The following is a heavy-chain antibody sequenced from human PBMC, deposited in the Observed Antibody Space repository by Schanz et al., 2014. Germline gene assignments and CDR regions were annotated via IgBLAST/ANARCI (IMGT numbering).Heavy chain of an antibody. V-gene: IGHV3-23*01. CDR1: GFAFSSYA. CDR3: ARGGPAYYFDD. Sequence: EVQLLESGGGLVQPGGSLRLSCLASGFAFSSYAMSWVRQAPGKGLEWVSAISGSGGSTYYADSVKGRFTISRDNSKNTLYLQLGSLSAEDTAVYFCARGGPAYYFDDWGQGTLVTVSS. J-gene: IGHJ4*02. CDR2: ISGSGGST.